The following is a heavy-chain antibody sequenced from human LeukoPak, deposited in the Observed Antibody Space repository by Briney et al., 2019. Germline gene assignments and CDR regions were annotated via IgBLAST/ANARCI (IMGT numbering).Heavy chain of an antibody. CDR2: MNPNSGNT. V-gene: IGHV1-8*01. Sequence: GASVKVSCKASGYTFTNYDINWVRQASGQGLEWMGWMNPNSGNTGSAQKFQGRVTMTSNNSISTAYMDLSSLRSEDTAVYYCARGLRREQQLLRAFDYWGQGTPVTVSS. J-gene: IGHJ4*02. CDR1: GYTFTNYD. D-gene: IGHD6-13*01. CDR3: ARGLRREQQLLRAFDY.